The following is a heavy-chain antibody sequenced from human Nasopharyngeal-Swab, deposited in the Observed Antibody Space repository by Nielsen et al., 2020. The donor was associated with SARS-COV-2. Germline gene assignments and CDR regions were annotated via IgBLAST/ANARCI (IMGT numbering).Heavy chain of an antibody. CDR1: GFIFSSYT. Sequence: GESLKSSCVGSGFIFSSYTMHWVRQAPGKGLEWVSAISGGGSTFYAESVRGRFTVSRENFRKTLYLEMNSLRVEDTALYYCASEVGGSYRDFDYWGQGTLVTVSS. V-gene: IGHV3-23*01. J-gene: IGHJ4*02. CDR3: ASEVGGSYRDFDY. CDR2: ISGGGST. D-gene: IGHD3-16*02.